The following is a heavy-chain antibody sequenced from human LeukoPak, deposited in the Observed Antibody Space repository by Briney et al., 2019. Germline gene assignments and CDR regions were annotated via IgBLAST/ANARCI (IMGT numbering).Heavy chain of an antibody. CDR1: RFTFSDYS. Sequence: GSLRLSCAASRFTFSDYSMNWVRQAPGKGLEWLGNVHSSGTTNYLPSLWSRVTVSLDTSKNQFSLKLTSVSAADTAVYYCARSLLAVYFDFWGPGSRSPSPQ. J-gene: IGHJ4*02. V-gene: IGHV4-4*08. CDR2: VHSSGTT. CDR3: ARSLLAVYFDF.